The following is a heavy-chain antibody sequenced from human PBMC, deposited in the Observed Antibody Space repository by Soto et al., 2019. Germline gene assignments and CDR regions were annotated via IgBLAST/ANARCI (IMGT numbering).Heavy chain of an antibody. V-gene: IGHV4-34*01. D-gene: IGHD5-12*01. CDR3: ARGVDRDKTGY. J-gene: IGHJ4*02. Sequence: SETLSLTCAVYGGSFSDYYGSWIRQPPGKGLEWIGEISHSEGTNYNPSLESRVTISVDTSNNQISPKMTSVTAADTAIYFCARGVDRDKTGYWGQGALVTVSS. CDR1: GGSFSDYY. CDR2: ISHSEGT.